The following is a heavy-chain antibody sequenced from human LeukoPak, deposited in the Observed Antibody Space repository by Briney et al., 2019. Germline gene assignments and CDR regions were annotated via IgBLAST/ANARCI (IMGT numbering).Heavy chain of an antibody. CDR2: IYYSGST. Sequence: SETLSLTCTVSGGSISSYYWSWLRQPPGKGLEWIGYIYYSGSTNYNPSLKSRVTISVDTSKNQFSLTLSSVTAADTAVYYCARLSKQLTTGNPFDIWGQGTMVTVSS. J-gene: IGHJ3*02. CDR1: GGSISSYY. V-gene: IGHV4-59*08. D-gene: IGHD6-13*01. CDR3: ARLSKQLTTGNPFDI.